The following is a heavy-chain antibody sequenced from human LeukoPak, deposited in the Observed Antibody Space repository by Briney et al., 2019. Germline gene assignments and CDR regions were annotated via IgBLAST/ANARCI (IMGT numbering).Heavy chain of an antibody. Sequence: SETLSLTCAVYGGSLSGYYGSGMRHPPGKGREWIGKINHSGSTNYNPPPQSRVTISVDTSKNHFSLKLSSVTAADTAVYYCARTRGPHYYGSGSYYSYWGQGTLVTVSS. J-gene: IGHJ4*02. CDR2: INHSGST. CDR1: GGSLSGYY. V-gene: IGHV4-34*01. D-gene: IGHD3-10*01. CDR3: ARTRGPHYYGSGSYYSY.